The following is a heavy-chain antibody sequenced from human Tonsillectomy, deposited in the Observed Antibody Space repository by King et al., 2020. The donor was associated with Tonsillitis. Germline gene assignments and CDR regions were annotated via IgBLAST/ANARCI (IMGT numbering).Heavy chain of an antibody. CDR3: ARGSGVVAATGVNWFDP. J-gene: IGHJ5*02. D-gene: IGHD2-15*01. CDR1: GGSISSYY. V-gene: IGHV4-59*01. CDR2: IYYSGST. Sequence: VQLQESGPGLVKPSETLSLTCSVSGGSISSYYWSWIRQPPGKGLEWIGYIYYSGSTNYNPSLKSRVAISVDTSKNQFSLKLTSVTAADTAVYYCARGSGVVAATGVNWFDPWGQGTLVTVSS.